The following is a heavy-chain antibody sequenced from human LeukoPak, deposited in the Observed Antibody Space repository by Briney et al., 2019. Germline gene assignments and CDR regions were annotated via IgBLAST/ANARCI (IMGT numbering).Heavy chain of an antibody. CDR2: INHSGST. Sequence: PSETLSLTCAVYGGSFSGYYWSWIRQPPGKGLEWIGEINHSGSTNYNPSLKSRVTISVDTSKNQFSLKLNSVTAADTAVYYCAMPDLTYCGGDCYSSPAFDIWGQGTMVTVSS. J-gene: IGHJ3*02. D-gene: IGHD2-21*02. CDR1: GGSFSGYY. V-gene: IGHV4-34*01. CDR3: AMPDLTYCGGDCYSSPAFDI.